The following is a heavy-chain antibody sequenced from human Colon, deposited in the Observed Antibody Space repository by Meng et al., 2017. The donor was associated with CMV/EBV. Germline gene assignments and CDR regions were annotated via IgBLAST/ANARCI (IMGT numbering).Heavy chain of an antibody. CDR2: IDPRSGDT. J-gene: IGHJ4*02. CDR3: AREGMSTPSAADS. Sequence: ASVKVSCKASGYTSSNYFIHWVRQAPGQGLEWMGWIDPRSGDTNFAQNFQGRVSMTRDTSITTAHMELTSLTSDDTALYYCAREGMSTPSAADSWGQGTLVTVSS. V-gene: IGHV1-2*02. D-gene: IGHD6-25*01. CDR1: GYTSSNYF.